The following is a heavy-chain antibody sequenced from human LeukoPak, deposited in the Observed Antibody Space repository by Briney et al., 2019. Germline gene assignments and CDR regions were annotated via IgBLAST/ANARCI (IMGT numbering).Heavy chain of an antibody. CDR2: ISWNSGSI. V-gene: IGHV3-9*01. J-gene: IGHJ4*02. CDR3: ARSYSSSSDFDY. D-gene: IGHD6-6*01. CDR1: GFTFDDYA. Sequence: GRSLRLSCAASGFTFDDYAMHWVRQAPGKGLEWVSGISWNSGSIGYADSVKGRFTISRDNAKNSLYLQMNSLRAEDTAVYYCARSYSSSSDFDYWGQGTLVTVSS.